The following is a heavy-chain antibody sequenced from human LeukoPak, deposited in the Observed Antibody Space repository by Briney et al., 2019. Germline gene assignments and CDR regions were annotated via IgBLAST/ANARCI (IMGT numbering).Heavy chain of an antibody. V-gene: IGHV4-39*01. D-gene: IGHD3-3*01. CDR3: ARQGYYDFWSGQHDY. CDR1: GGSISSGSYY. CDR2: IYYSGST. J-gene: IGHJ4*02. Sequence: KPSQTLSLTCTVSGGSISSGSYYWSWIRQPPGKGLEWIGSIYYSGSTYYNPSLKSRVTISVDTSKNQFSLKLSSVTAADTAVYYCARQGYYDFWSGQHDYWGQGTLVTVSS.